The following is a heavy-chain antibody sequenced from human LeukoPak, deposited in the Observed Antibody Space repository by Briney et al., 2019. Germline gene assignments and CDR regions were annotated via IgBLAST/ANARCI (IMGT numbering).Heavy chain of an antibody. J-gene: IGHJ3*02. CDR2: ISASSTTI. Sequence: PGGSLRLSCAASGFTFSDYAMNRVRQAPGKGLEWVSYISASSTTIYYTDSVKGRFTISRDNARNSLYLQMNSLRAEDKAVYYCARKSLVVGTNAFDIWGQGTMVTVSS. D-gene: IGHD2-15*01. CDR3: ARKSLVVGTNAFDI. V-gene: IGHV3-48*04. CDR1: GFTFSDYA.